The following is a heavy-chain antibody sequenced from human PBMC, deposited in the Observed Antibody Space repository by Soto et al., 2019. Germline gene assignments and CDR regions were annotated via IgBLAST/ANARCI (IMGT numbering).Heavy chain of an antibody. CDR1: GGTFSSYA. D-gene: IGHD3-10*01. J-gene: IGHJ4*02. CDR3: AHITMVRGVTSYSFAT. Sequence: QVQLVQSGAEVKKPGSSVKVSCKASGGTFSSYAISWVRQAPGQGLEWMGGIIPIFGTANYAQKFQGRVTITADESTRTAYMDLSSLRSEETAVYYCAHITMVRGVTSYSFATWGQGTLVTVSS. V-gene: IGHV1-69*01. CDR2: IIPIFGTA.